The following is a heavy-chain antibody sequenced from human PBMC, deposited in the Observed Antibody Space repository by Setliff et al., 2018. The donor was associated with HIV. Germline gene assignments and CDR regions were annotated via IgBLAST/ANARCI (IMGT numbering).Heavy chain of an antibody. V-gene: IGHV4-59*08. CDR3: ARLDTVMSHFDN. CDR1: GDSISSYY. CDR2: VYYSGST. J-gene: IGHJ4*02. Sequence: PSETLSLTCTVSGDSISSYYWTWIRQSPGKGLEWIGTVYYSGSTYYSPSLKSRVTISVDTSKDHFSLGLTSVTAADTAVYYCARLDTVMSHFDNWGQGTLVTVSS. D-gene: IGHD5-18*01.